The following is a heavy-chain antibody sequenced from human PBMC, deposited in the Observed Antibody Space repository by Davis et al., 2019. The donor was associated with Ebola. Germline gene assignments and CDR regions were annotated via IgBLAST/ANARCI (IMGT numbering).Heavy chain of an antibody. CDR1: GVAFSSFE. V-gene: IGHV3-48*03. CDR3: AREATAYYYYYMDV. J-gene: IGHJ6*03. Sequence: GESLKISCAASGVAFSSFEMNWVRQAPGKGLEWVSYISSSGSTIYYADSVKGRFTISRDNAKNSLYLQMNSLRAEDTAVYYCAREATAYYYYYMDVWGKGTTVTVSS. CDR2: ISSSGSTI.